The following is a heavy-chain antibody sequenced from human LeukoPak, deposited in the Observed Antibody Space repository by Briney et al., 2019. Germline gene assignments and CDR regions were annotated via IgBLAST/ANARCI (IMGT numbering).Heavy chain of an antibody. CDR3: ARKETVVGPYYMDV. V-gene: IGHV4-59*01. D-gene: IGHD4-23*01. Sequence: SETLSLTCTVSGGSISSYYWSWIRQPPGKGLEWIGYIYYSGSTNYNPSLKSRVTISVDTSKNQFSLKLSSVTAADTAVYYCARKETVVGPYYMDVWGKGSTVTVSS. CDR2: IYYSGST. J-gene: IGHJ6*03. CDR1: GGSISSYY.